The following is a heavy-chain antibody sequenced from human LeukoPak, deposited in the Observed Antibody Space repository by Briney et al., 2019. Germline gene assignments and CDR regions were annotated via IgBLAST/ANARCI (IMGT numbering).Heavy chain of an antibody. D-gene: IGHD3-9*01. CDR3: ARVPGVYYDTLTGYGSGWFDP. Sequence: PSETLSLTCAVSGGSISSNSYYWGWIRQPPGKGLEWMGTLFHSGTTYYNPSLRSRVSIRTDTSKNQFSLHLRSVGAADTAVYYCARVPGVYYDTLTGYGSGWFDPWGQGTLVTVSS. V-gene: IGHV4-39*07. J-gene: IGHJ5*02. CDR2: LFHSGTT. CDR1: GGSISSNSYY.